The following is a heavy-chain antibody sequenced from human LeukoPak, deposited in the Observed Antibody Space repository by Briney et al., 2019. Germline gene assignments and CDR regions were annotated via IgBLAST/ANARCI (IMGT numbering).Heavy chain of an antibody. CDR1: GFTSSTYG. V-gene: IGHV3-33*01. Sequence: PGGSLRLSCAASGFTSSTYGMHWVRQAQGKGLEWVALTWYDGSNKNYADSVKGRFTISRDNSKNTLYLQMNSLRGEDTAVYYCARGGLTIAEATTSWYLDYWGQGTLVTVSS. D-gene: IGHD1-26*01. CDR2: TWYDGSNK. CDR3: ARGGLTIAEATTSWYLDY. J-gene: IGHJ4*02.